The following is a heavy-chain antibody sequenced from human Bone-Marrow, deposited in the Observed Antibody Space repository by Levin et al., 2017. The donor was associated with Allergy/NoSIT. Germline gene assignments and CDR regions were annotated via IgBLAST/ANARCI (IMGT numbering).Heavy chain of an antibody. V-gene: IGHV3-49*01. CDR1: GFSFDDYP. CDR2: IRSRAYGGTT. D-gene: IGHD2-2*01. Sequence: PAGGSLRLSCTASGFSFDDYPMGWFRQAPGKGLEWVGFIRSRAYGGTTEYAASLHGRVAISTDGSKTIAYLEMSRLTTEDTAVYYCARDREASYAPPPNAFDIWGQGTMVTVSS. CDR3: ARDREASYAPPPNAFDI. J-gene: IGHJ3*02.